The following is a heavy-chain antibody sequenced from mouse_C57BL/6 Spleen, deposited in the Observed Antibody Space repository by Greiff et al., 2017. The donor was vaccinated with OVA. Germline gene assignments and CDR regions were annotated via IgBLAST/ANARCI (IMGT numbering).Heavy chain of an antibody. CDR2: ISSGSSTI. V-gene: IGHV5-17*01. Sequence: EVKLVESGGGLVKPGGSLKLSCAASGFTFSDYGMHWVRQAPEKGLEWVAYISSGSSTIYYADTVKGRFTISRDNAKNTLFLQMTSLRSEDTAMYYCARLVTTAMDYCGQGTSVTVSS. CDR1: GFTFSDYG. D-gene: IGHD2-2*01. CDR3: ARLVTTAMDY. J-gene: IGHJ4*01.